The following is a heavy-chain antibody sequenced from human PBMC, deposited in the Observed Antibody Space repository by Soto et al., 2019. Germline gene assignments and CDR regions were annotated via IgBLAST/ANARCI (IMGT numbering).Heavy chain of an antibody. V-gene: IGHV1-18*04. CDR3: ARTIPSGMDV. J-gene: IGHJ6*02. CDR2: ISAYNVNT. D-gene: IGHD3-9*01. Sequence: ASVKVSCKASGYTFTSYGNSWVRQAPGQGLEWMGWISAYNVNTNHAQKLQCRVTMTTDTSTSTAYMELRSLRSDDTAVYYCARTIPSGMDVCDQGTTVSVS. CDR1: GYTFTSYG.